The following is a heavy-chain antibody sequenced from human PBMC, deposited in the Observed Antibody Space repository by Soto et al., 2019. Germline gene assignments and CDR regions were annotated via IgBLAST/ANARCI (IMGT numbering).Heavy chain of an antibody. V-gene: IGHV1-18*01. D-gene: IGHD3-22*01. CDR3: ARGGYYDSSGSRNYHYYGMYV. CDR1: GCTFSSYG. J-gene: IGHJ6*02. CDR2: ISPYDGNT. Sequence: ASVKVCCKASGCTFSSYGINWVRQAPGQGLEWLGWISPYDGNTKYAQILQGRVSMTTDTSTKTAYMEVRSLRSDDTAVYYCARGGYYDSSGSRNYHYYGMYVWGQGTTVTVSS.